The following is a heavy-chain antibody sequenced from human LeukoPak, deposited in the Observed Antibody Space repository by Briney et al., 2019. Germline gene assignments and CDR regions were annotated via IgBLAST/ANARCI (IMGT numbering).Heavy chain of an antibody. V-gene: IGHV2-70*04. Sequence: SGPALVKPTQTLTLTCTFSGFSISTREMRMSWIRQPPGKALEWLARIDWDEDKFYSTSLKTSLTISQDTSKHQVVLTLTNIDPLDTATYYCARIGDSSGWYFDYWGQGTLVTVSS. D-gene: IGHD6-19*01. CDR3: ARIGDSSGWYFDY. CDR1: GFSISTREMR. CDR2: IDWDEDK. J-gene: IGHJ4*02.